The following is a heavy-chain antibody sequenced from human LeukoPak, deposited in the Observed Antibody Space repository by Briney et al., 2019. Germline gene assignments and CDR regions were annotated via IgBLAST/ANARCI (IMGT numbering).Heavy chain of an antibody. J-gene: IGHJ4*02. CDR3: ARRRTRGSGGSCYSF. CDR1: GGSISSSIYY. CDR2: IYYSGST. Sequence: PSETLSLTCTVSGGSISSSIYYWGWFRQPPGKGLEWIGSIYYSGSTYYNPSLKSRVTISVDTSKNQFSLKLSSVTAADTAVYYCARRRTRGSGGSCYSFWGQGTLVTVSS. V-gene: IGHV4-39*01. D-gene: IGHD2-15*01.